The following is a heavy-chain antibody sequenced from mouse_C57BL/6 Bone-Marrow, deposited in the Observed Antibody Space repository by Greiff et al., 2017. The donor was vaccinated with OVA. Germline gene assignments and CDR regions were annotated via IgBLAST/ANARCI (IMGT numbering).Heavy chain of an antibody. V-gene: IGHV1-26*01. D-gene: IGHD1-1*02. J-gene: IGHJ2*01. CDR2: INPNNGGT. CDR3: ACWGGDY. Sequence: EVQLQQSGPELVKPGASVKISCKASGYTFTDYYMNWVKQSHGKSLEWIGDINPNNGGTSYNQKFKGKATLTVDKSSSTAYMELRSLTSEDSAVYYCACWGGDYWGQGTTLTVSS. CDR1: GYTFTDYY.